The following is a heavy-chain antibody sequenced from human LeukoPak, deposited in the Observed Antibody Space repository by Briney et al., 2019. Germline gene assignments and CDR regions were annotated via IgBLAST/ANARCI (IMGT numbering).Heavy chain of an antibody. CDR1: GGSVNSGSYF. Sequence: SETLSLTCTVSGGSVNSGSYFWSWIRQPPGTGLEWIGYIFYSGSTNYNPSLKSRVTISVDTSKNQFSLKLSSVTAADTAVYYCARASTHELDYWGQGTLVTVSS. J-gene: IGHJ4*02. V-gene: IGHV4-61*01. CDR3: ARASTHELDY. CDR2: IFYSGST.